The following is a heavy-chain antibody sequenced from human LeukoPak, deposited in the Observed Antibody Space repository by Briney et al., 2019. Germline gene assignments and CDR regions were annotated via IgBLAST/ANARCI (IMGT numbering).Heavy chain of an antibody. CDR2: IYISGRT. CDR3: ARSAAGVDY. CDR1: GGSISGYY. J-gene: IGHJ4*02. D-gene: IGHD2-15*01. Sequence: SETLSLTCTVSGGSISGYYWSWIRQPAGKGLEWIGHIYISGRTDYSPSLRSRVTMSEDTSKNQFSLKLRSVTAADTAVYYCARSAAGVDYWGQGTLVTVSS. V-gene: IGHV4-4*07.